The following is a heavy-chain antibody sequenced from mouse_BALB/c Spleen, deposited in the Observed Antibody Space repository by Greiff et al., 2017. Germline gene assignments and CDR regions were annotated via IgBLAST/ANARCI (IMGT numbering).Heavy chain of an antibody. V-gene: IGHV1-69*02. Sequence: LVESGAELVKPGASVKLSCKASGYTFTSYWMHWVKQRPGQGLEWIGEIDPSDSYTNYNQKFKGKATLTVDTSSSTAYMQLSSLTSEDSAVYDGASRGETARAKAMDYWGQGTSVTVSS. CDR3: ASRGETARAKAMDY. CDR1: GYTFTSYW. D-gene: IGHD3-3*01. CDR2: IDPSDSYT. J-gene: IGHJ4*01.